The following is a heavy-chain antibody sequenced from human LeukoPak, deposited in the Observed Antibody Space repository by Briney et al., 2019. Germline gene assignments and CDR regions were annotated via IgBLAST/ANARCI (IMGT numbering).Heavy chain of an antibody. D-gene: IGHD3-22*01. CDR1: GGSTSSYY. V-gene: IGHV4-4*07. CDR3: ARGDYYYDSSGYYYDY. CDR2: IYTSGST. J-gene: IGHJ4*02. Sequence: SETLSLTCTVSGGSTSSYYWSWIRQPAGKGLEWIGRIYTSGSTNYNPSLKSRVTMSVDTSKNQFSLKLNSVTAADTAVYYCARGDYYYDSSGYYYDYWGQGTLVTVSS.